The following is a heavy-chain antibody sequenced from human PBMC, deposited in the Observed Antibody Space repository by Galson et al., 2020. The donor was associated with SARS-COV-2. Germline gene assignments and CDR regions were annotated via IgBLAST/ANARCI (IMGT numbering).Heavy chain of an antibody. CDR1: GASLSTSTYS. J-gene: IGHJ4*02. CDR3: ARHRTLTGEAGLDY. Sequence: SETLSLTCLVSGASLSTSTYSWGRIRQHPGKGLEWIGSVVHRRRTYYNPSLKSRVTISVDTSKNQFSRRLTSVNAADTAVYYCARHRTLTGEAGLDYWGQGTLVTVSS. V-gene: IGHV4-39*01. CDR2: VVHRRRT.